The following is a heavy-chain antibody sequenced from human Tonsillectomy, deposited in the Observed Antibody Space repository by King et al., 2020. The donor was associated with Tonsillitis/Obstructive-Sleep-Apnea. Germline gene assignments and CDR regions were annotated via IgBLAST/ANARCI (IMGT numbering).Heavy chain of an antibody. Sequence: VQLVESGGGLVQPGGSLRLSCAASGFTFSSYDMHWVRQATGKGLEWVSAIGTAGDTYYPGSVKGRFTISRKNAKNSLYLQMNSLRAGDTAVYYCARDGRGGIAGYYYYMDVWGKGTTVTVSS. CDR2: IGTAGDT. J-gene: IGHJ6*03. CDR1: GFTFSSYD. V-gene: IGHV3-13*04. CDR3: ARDGRGGIAGYYYYMDV. D-gene: IGHD6-13*01.